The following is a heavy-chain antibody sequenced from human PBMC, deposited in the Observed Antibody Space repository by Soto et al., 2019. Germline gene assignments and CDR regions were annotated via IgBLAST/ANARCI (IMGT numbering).Heavy chain of an antibody. CDR1: GYTFTGYY. CDR3: AHSYPRVGVIGDYVHFDY. V-gene: IGHV1-2*04. Sequence: ASVKVSCKASGYTFTGYYMHWVRQAPGQGLEWMGWINPNSGGTNYAQKFQGWLTITKDTSKNQVVLTMTNMDPVDTATYYCAHSYPRVGVIGDYVHFDYWGQGTLVTVSS. CDR2: INPNSGGT. J-gene: IGHJ4*02. D-gene: IGHD4-17*01.